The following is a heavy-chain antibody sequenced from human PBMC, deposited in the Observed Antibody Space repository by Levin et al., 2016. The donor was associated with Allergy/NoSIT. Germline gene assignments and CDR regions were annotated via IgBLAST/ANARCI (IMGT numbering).Heavy chain of an antibody. CDR3: ARDSDDSTSLGDY. V-gene: IGHV3-33*01. D-gene: IGHD2/OR15-2a*01. CDR2: IWYDGSAK. J-gene: IGHJ4*02. Sequence: VRQAPGKGLEWVALIWYDGSAKYYADSVKGRFTISRDNSKNTLYLQMNSLRAEDTAIYYCARDSDDSTSLGDYWGQGTLVTVSS.